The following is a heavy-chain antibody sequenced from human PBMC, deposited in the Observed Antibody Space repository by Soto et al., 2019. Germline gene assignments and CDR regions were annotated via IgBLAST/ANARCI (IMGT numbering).Heavy chain of an antibody. D-gene: IGHD3-3*01. CDR3: ARDEARHYFCSGYREHNYCSFGMGI. Sequence: NLASKAVGYSMTGYLGHRRLLAQKQGIEWMGRISPNRGGTIYAQKLQGRVTMTRDTSTSSVYMELSSLRSEDTAVYYCARDEARHYFCSGYREHNYCSFGMGIWGQGTTVTVPS. J-gene: IGHJ6*02. CDR1: GYSMTGYL. V-gene: IGHV1-46*01. CDR2: ISPNRGGT.